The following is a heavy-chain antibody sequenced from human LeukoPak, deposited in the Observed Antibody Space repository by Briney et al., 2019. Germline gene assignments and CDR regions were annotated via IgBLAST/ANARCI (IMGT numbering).Heavy chain of an antibody. Sequence: SETLSLTCAVSGGSFSGYYWSRIRQPPGKGLEWIGEINHSGSTNYNPSLKSRVTISVDTSKNQFSLKLSSVTAADTAVYYCASGGYVDIVATSAGGWFDPWGQGTLVTVSS. CDR1: GGSFSGYY. CDR2: INHSGST. V-gene: IGHV4-34*01. D-gene: IGHD5-12*01. CDR3: ASGGYVDIVATSAGGWFDP. J-gene: IGHJ5*02.